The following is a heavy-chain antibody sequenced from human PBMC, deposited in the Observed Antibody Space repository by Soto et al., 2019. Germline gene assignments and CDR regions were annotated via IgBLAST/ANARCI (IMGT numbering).Heavy chain of an antibody. CDR1: GFTFSSYA. CDR3: ARRGSGSYYDY. J-gene: IGHJ4*02. V-gene: IGHV3-23*01. D-gene: IGHD1-26*01. Sequence: EVQLLESGGGLVQPGGSLRLSCAASGFTFSSYAMRWVRQAPVKGLEWVSAISGSGDSTYYADSVKGRFTISRDNSKKTLYLQMNSLRAEDTAVYYWARRGSGSYYDYWGQGTLVTVSS. CDR2: ISGSGDST.